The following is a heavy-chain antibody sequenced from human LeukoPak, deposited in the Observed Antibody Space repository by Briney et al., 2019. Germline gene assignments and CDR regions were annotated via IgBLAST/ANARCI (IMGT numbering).Heavy chain of an antibody. CDR2: IIPIFGTA. V-gene: IGHV1-69*05. D-gene: IGHD3-9*01. CDR1: GGTFSSYA. J-gene: IGHJ4*02. Sequence: SVKVSCKASGGTFSSYAISWVRQAPGQGLEWMGGIIPIFGTANYAQKFQGRVTITTDESTSTAYMELSSLRSEDTAVYYCARALVRAGPDILTGYYDYWGQGTLVTVSS. CDR3: ARALVRAGPDILTGYYDY.